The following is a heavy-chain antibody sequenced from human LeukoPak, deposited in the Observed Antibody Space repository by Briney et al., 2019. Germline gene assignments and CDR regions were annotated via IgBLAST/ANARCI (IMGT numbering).Heavy chain of an antibody. CDR3: AREFGATGFWAFDY. CDR1: GFTLSRYW. D-gene: IGHD3-16*01. J-gene: IGHJ4*02. V-gene: IGHV3-74*01. CDR2: MNSDGSAT. Sequence: GGSLRLSCAVSGFTLSRYWMHWVRQAPGKGLAWVSRMNSDGSATTYADSVKGRFTISRDNAKNTLYLQMNSLRAEDTAVYYCAREFGATGFWAFDYWGQGTLVTASS.